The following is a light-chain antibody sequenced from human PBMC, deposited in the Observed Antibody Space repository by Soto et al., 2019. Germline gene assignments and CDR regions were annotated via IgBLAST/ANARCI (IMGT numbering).Light chain of an antibody. Sequence: ETVMTQSPATLSVSPGERATLSCRASQSISSNLAWYQQKPGQAPRLLIYGASTRATGIPARFSGSGSGTEFTLTISSLQSEDFAVYYCQQYKDWPPYTFGRGTKLEI. CDR2: GAS. J-gene: IGKJ2*01. V-gene: IGKV3-15*01. CDR1: QSISSN. CDR3: QQYKDWPPYT.